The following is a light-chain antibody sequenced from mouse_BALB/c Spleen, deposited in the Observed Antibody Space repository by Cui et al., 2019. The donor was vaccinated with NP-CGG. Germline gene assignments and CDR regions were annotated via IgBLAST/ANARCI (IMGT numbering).Light chain of an antibody. CDR2: GTN. J-gene: IGLJ1*01. CDR3: ALWYSNHWV. Sequence: QAVVTQEPALTKSPGETVTLTCRSSIGAVTTSNYANWVQEKPDHLFTGLIGGTNNRAPGVPARFSGSLIGDKAALTITGAQTEDEAIYFCALWYSNHWVFGGGTKLTVL. V-gene: IGLV1*01. CDR1: IGAVTTSNY.